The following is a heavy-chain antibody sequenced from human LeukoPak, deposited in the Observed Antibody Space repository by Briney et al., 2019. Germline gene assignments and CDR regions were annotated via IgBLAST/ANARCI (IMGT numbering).Heavy chain of an antibody. CDR3: ARDRECSGGSCYQSDY. CDR1: GGTFSSYA. D-gene: IGHD2-15*01. J-gene: IGHJ4*02. V-gene: IGHV1-69*13. Sequence: ASVKVSCKASGGTFSSYAISWVRQAPGQGLEWMGGIIPIFGTANYAQKFQGRVTITADESTSTACMELSSLRSEDTAVYYCARDRECSGGSCYQSDYWGQGTLVTVSS. CDR2: IIPIFGTA.